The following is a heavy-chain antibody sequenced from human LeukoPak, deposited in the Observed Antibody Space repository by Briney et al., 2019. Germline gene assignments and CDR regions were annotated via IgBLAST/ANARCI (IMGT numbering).Heavy chain of an antibody. D-gene: IGHD3-16*02. Sequence: GGSLRLPCAASGFTFSSYGMSWVRQAPGKVLEWVSYISSSSSTIYYADSVKGRFTISRDNAKNSLYLQMNSLRAEDTAVYYCAGDASDLYDYVWGSYLSWGQGTLVTVSS. CDR1: GFTFSSYG. J-gene: IGHJ4*02. CDR3: AGDASDLYDYVWGSYLS. V-gene: IGHV3-48*01. CDR2: ISSSSSTI.